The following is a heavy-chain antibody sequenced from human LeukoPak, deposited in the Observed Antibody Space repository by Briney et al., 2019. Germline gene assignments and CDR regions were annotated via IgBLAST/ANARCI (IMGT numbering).Heavy chain of an antibody. CDR2: MNPNSGNT. CDR1: GYTFTSYD. D-gene: IGHD3-16*02. V-gene: IGHV1-8*01. CDR3: ARESPPYDYVWGSYRFSHYYYYGMDV. Sequence: ASVKVSCKASGYTFTSYDINWVRQATGQGLEWMGWMNPNSGNTGYAQKFQGRVTMTRNTSMSTAYMELSSLRSEDTAVYYCARESPPYDYVWGSYRFSHYYYYGMDVWGQGTTVTVSS. J-gene: IGHJ6*02.